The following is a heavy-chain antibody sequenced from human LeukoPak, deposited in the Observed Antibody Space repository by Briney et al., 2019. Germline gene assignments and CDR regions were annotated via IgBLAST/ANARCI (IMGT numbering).Heavy chain of an antibody. Sequence: GGSLRLSCAASGFTFSSYSMNWVRQAPGKGLEWVSSISSSSSYIYYADSVKGRFTISRDNAKNSLYLQMNSLRAEDTAVYYCARLPYYYGSGSYYIDYWGQGTLVTVSS. CDR3: ARLPYYYGSGSYYIDY. J-gene: IGHJ4*02. D-gene: IGHD3-10*01. CDR2: ISSSSSYI. CDR1: GFTFSSYS. V-gene: IGHV3-21*04.